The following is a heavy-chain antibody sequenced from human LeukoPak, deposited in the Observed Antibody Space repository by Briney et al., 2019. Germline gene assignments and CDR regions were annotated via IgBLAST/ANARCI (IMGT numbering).Heavy chain of an antibody. CDR1: GYSISSGYY. D-gene: IGHD6-13*01. CDR3: ARAYHSSWYLNWFDP. Sequence: SETLSLTCAVSGYSISSGYYWGWIRQPPRKGLEWIGSIYHNGNTYYNPSLKSRVTISIDTSKNEFSLKLSSVTAADTAVYYCARAYHSSWYLNWFDPWGQGSLVTVSS. V-gene: IGHV4-38-2*01. CDR2: IYHNGNT. J-gene: IGHJ5*02.